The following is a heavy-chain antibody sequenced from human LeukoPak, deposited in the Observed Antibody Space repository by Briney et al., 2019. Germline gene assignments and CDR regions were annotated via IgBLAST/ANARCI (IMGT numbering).Heavy chain of an antibody. CDR1: GFTFSNYA. CDR3: ARVYYGSGSYYRDAFDI. CDR2: MNPV. Sequence: HPGGSLRLSCTASGFTFSNYAMTWVRQAPGKGLEWVSSMNPVYYADSVKGRFTISRDNSKNTLYLQMNSLRAEDTAVYYCARVYYGSGSYYRDAFDIWGQGTMVTVSS. J-gene: IGHJ3*02. D-gene: IGHD3-10*01. V-gene: IGHV3-23*05.